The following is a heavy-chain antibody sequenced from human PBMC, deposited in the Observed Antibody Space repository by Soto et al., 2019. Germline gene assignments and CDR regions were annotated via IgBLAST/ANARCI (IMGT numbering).Heavy chain of an antibody. CDR2: INNDGSSP. CDR3: TRARAGVPAAMDYYYYYGMDV. V-gene: IGHV3-74*01. J-gene: IGHJ6*02. D-gene: IGHD2-2*01. CDR1: GFTFSSYW. Sequence: GGSLRLSCAASGFTFSSYWMHWVRQAPGKRLVWLSRINNDGSSPSYADSVKGRFTVSRDDAKNTLYLQMNSLRAEDTAVYYCTRARAGVPAAMDYYYYYGMDVWGQGTTVTVSS.